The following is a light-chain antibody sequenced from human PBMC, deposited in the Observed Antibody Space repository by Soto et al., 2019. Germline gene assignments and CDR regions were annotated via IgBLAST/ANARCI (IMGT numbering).Light chain of an antibody. CDR1: QSFAKYY. CDR2: DAS. Sequence: DNVLTQSPGSLSLSPGEGGSLXCRASQSFAKYYSGWFQHKPGQAPRLLXXDASRRATGIQERLSGSGSGKDFTLNVSRLEPEDFAVYYCKQYSNWPPITFGQGTRLEIK. CDR3: KQYSNWPPIT. V-gene: IGKV3D-20*02. J-gene: IGKJ5*01.